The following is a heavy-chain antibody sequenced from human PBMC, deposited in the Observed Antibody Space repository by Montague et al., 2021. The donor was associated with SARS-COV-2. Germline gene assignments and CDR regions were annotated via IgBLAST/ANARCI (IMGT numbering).Heavy chain of an antibody. D-gene: IGHD1-26*01. Sequence: SETLSLTCAVYGGSFNNYYWTWIRQAPGKGLEWIGEIDQGGATNYSPSLRSRLTLSVDKSKNQFSLKLSSVTAADTAVYYCARFTSTGSGSYYIFDYWGQGTLVTVSS. V-gene: IGHV4-34*01. J-gene: IGHJ4*02. CDR3: ARFTSTGSGSYYIFDY. CDR1: GGSFNNYY. CDR2: IDQGGAT.